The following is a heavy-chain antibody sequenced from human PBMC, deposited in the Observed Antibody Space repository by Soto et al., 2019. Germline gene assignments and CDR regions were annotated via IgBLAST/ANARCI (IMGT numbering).Heavy chain of an antibody. CDR2: INNDGSRI. Sequence: EVQLVESGGGLVQPGGSLRLSCAASGFSFSSQWMYWVRQSPGKGPVWVSYINNDGSRIGYADSVKGRFTISRDNAKNTLYLQMNSLRVEGTAVYYCVKDIRWGRGTLVTVSS. CDR3: VKDIR. CDR1: GFSFSSQW. J-gene: IGHJ4*02. V-gene: IGHV3-74*01.